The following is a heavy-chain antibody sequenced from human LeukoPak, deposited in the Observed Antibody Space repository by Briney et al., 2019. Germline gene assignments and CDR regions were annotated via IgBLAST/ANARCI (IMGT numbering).Heavy chain of an antibody. CDR3: ARTYYYDSAGFRTLYGMDV. CDR2: MDPNSGNT. D-gene: IGHD3-22*01. CDR1: GYTFTTYD. V-gene: IGHV1-8*01. J-gene: IGHJ6*02. Sequence: ASVKVSCKASGYTFTTYDINWVRQATGQGLEWMGWMDPNSGNTGYAQKFQGRVTMTRNTSIRTAYMELSSLRSEDTAVYYCARTYYYDSAGFRTLYGMDVWGQGTTVTVSS.